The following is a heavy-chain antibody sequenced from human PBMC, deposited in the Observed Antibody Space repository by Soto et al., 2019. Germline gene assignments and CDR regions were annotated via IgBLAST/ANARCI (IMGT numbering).Heavy chain of an antibody. D-gene: IGHD3-10*01. CDR1: GGTFSSYA. Sequence: SVKVSCKASGGTFSSYAISCVRQAPGQGLEWMGGIIPIFGTANYAQKFQGRVTITADESTSTAYMELSSLRSEDTAVYYCARDYGSGRGSGYWGQGTLVTVSS. J-gene: IGHJ4*02. CDR2: IIPIFGTA. V-gene: IGHV1-69*13. CDR3: ARDYGSGRGSGY.